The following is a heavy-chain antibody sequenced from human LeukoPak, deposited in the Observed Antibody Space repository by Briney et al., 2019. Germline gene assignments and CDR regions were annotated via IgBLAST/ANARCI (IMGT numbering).Heavy chain of an antibody. J-gene: IGHJ4*02. CDR3: ARGRPPHDYGTLFDY. CDR1: GGAITGYY. CDR2: IYYSGSI. D-gene: IGHD4-17*01. Sequence: SETLSLTCTVSGGAITGYYWSWIRQPPGKGLEWIGYIYYSGSINYNPSLKNRVTMSVDTSKKQFSLKLSSVTAADTAVYYCARGRPPHDYGTLFDYWGQGTLVTVSS. V-gene: IGHV4-59*01.